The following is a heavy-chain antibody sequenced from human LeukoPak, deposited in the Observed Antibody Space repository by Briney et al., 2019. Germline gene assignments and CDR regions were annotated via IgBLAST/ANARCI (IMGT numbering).Heavy chain of an antibody. J-gene: IGHJ4*02. V-gene: IGHV3-7*03. CDR2: IKQDGSEK. CDR3: AKGAQSGDYYDSSGILDY. D-gene: IGHD3-22*01. CDR1: GFTFSSYW. Sequence: GGSLRLSRAASGFTFSSYWMSWVRQAPGKGLEWVANIKQDGSEKYYVDSVKGRFTISRDNAKNSLYLQMNSLRAEDTALYYCAKGAQSGDYYDSSGILDYWGQGTLVTVSS.